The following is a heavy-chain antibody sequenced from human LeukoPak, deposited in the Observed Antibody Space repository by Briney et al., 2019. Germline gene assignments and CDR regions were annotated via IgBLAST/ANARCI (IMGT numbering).Heavy chain of an antibody. CDR3: AKAKPYSSSWYWDY. CDR1: GFTFSSYA. V-gene: IGHV3-23*01. CDR2: ISGSGGST. D-gene: IGHD6-13*01. J-gene: IGHJ4*02. Sequence: PGGSLRLSCAASGFTFSSYAMSWARQAPGKGLEWVSAISGSGGSTYYADSVKGRFTISRDNSKNTLYLQMNSLRAEDTAVYYCAKAKPYSSSWYWDYWGQGTLVTVSS.